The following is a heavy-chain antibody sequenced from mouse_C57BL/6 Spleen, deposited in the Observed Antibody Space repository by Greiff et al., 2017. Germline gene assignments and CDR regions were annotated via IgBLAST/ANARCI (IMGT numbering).Heavy chain of an antibody. CDR1: GFTFTDYY. Sequence: DVKLQESGGGLVQPGGSLSLSCAASGFTFTDYYMSWVRQPPGKALEWLGLIRSKANGYTTEYSASGKGRFTISRDNSQSILYLQMNALRAEDSATYYCARDITDYNAKDYWGQGTSVTVAS. J-gene: IGHJ4*01. D-gene: IGHD2-12*01. CDR3: ARDITDYNAKDY. V-gene: IGHV7-3*04. CDR2: IRSKANGYTT.